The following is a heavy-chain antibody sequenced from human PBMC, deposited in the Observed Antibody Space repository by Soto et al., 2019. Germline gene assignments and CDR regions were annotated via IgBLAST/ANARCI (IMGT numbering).Heavy chain of an antibody. J-gene: IGHJ6*03. CDR3: ARGRYYDFWSGSPNYYYYYMDV. V-gene: IGHV1-69*02. CDR2: IIPILGIA. CDR1: GGTFSSYT. D-gene: IGHD3-3*01. Sequence: KVSCKASGGTFSSYTISWVRQAPGQGLEWMGRIIPILGIANYAQKFQGRVTITADKSTSTAYMELSSLRSEDTAVYYCARGRYYDFWSGSPNYYYYYMDVWGKGTTVTVSS.